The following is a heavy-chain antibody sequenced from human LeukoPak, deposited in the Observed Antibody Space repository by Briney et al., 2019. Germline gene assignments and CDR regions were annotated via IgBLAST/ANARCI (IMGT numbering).Heavy chain of an antibody. V-gene: IGHV1-69*01. J-gene: IGHJ4*02. Sequence: SVKVSCKASGDTFSSYAISWVRQAPGQGLEWMGGIIPIFGTANYAQKFQDRVTITADESTSTAYMDLISLRSEDTAIYYCARRWGSVTTSTYHFDYWGQGTLVTVSS. CDR1: GDTFSSYA. D-gene: IGHD4-17*01. CDR2: IIPIFGTA. CDR3: ARRWGSVTTSTYHFDY.